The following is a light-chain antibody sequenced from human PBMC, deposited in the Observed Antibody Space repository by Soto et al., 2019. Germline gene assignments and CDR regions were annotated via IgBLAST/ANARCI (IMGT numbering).Light chain of an antibody. CDR2: GAS. J-gene: IGKJ1*01. V-gene: IGKV3-15*01. CDR3: QQYTNWPRT. Sequence: EIVMTQSPATLSVSPGERATLSCRASQRVSSNLAWYQQQPGQAPRLLIYGASTRATGIPARFSGSGSETEFTLTISSLQSEDFAVYYCQQYTNWPRTFGLGTKVEIK. CDR1: QRVSSN.